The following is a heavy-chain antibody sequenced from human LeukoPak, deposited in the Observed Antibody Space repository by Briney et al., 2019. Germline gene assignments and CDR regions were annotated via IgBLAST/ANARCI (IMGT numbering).Heavy chain of an antibody. CDR2: IKQYGSEK. V-gene: IGHV3-7*01. Sequence: PGVSLTLSCAASGFTFSSYWMSWLRQAPGKGLEGVANIKQYGSEKDYLDSVKGRFTISRDNAKNSLYLQMNSLRAEDTAVYYCARDHANYDFWSGYYTPYNWFDPWGQGTLVTVSS. D-gene: IGHD3-3*01. J-gene: IGHJ5*02. CDR1: GFTFSSYW. CDR3: ARDHANYDFWSGYYTPYNWFDP.